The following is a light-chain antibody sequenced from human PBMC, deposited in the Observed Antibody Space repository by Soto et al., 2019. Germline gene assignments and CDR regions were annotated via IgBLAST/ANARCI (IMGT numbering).Light chain of an antibody. CDR1: SSDIGRYDY. CDR2: EVI. CDR3: SSFTSSSTWV. Sequence: QSALTQPASVSGSPGQSITISCTGTSSDIGRYDYVSWFQQHPGRAPKLLIYEVINRPSGVSIRFSGSKSGSTASLTISGLQAEDEGDFYCSSFTSSSTWVFGGGTKLTVL. V-gene: IGLV2-14*01. J-gene: IGLJ3*02.